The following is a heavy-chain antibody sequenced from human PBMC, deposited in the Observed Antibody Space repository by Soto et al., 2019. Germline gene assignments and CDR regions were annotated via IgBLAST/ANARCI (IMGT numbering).Heavy chain of an antibody. Sequence: SETLSLTCTVTGGSIGSYYWSWIRQSPGRGLEWIGCVYYSDGTNYNPSLKSRATMSMDKSNNQFSLRLRSVTAADTAVYYCARTESSSWSFFYYGMDVWGQGTTVTVYS. J-gene: IGHJ6*02. D-gene: IGHD6-13*01. CDR3: ARTESSSWSFFYYGMDV. CDR1: GGSIGSYY. V-gene: IGHV4-59*01. CDR2: VYYSDGT.